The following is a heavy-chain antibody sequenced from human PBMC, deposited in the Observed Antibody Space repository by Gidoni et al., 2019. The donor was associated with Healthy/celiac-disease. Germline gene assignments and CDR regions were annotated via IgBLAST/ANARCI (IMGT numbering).Heavy chain of an antibody. Sequence: EVQLVESGGGLVQPGGSLRLSCAASGFTFSSYDMHWVRQATGKGLEWVSAIGTAGDTYYPGSVKGRFTISRENAKNSLYLQMNSLRAGDTAVYYCARGHQIRYYYDSSGPKSDAFDIWGQGTMVTVSS. D-gene: IGHD3-22*01. CDR1: GFTFSSYD. J-gene: IGHJ3*02. CDR3: ARGHQIRYYYDSSGPKSDAFDI. CDR2: IGTAGDT. V-gene: IGHV3-13*01.